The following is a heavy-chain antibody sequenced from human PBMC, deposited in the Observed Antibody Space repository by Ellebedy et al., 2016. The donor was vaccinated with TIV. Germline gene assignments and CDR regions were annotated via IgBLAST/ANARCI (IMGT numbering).Heavy chain of an antibody. CDR3: ARGAPNAWYNDY. Sequence: GESLKISCAASGFTLTNYDMHCVRQAPVKGLVWVSRINRDGSSTNYSDSVKGRFTFSRDNSKNTVYLQMNSLRDEDTAVYYCARGAPNAWYNDYWGQGTLVTVSS. J-gene: IGHJ4*02. D-gene: IGHD1-14*01. CDR1: GFTLTNYD. V-gene: IGHV3-74*01. CDR2: INRDGSST.